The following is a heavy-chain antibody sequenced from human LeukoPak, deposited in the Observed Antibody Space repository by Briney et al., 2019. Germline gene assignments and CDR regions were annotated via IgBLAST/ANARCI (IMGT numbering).Heavy chain of an antibody. CDR3: AKDRHYYDSSGYYDL. D-gene: IGHD3-22*01. CDR1: GFTFDDYA. V-gene: IGHV3-9*01. CDR2: ISWNSGSI. Sequence: PGGSLRPSCAASGFTFDDYAMHWVRQAPGKGLEWVSGISWNSGSIGYADSVKGRFTISRDNAKNSLYLQMNSLRAEDTALYYCAKDRHYYDSSGYYDLWGQGTLVTVSS. J-gene: IGHJ4*02.